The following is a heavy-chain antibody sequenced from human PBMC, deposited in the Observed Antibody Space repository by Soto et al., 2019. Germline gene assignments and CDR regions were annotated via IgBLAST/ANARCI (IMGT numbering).Heavy chain of an antibody. J-gene: IGHJ4*02. Sequence: GGSLRLSCAASGFTFSSYGMHWVRQAPGKGLEWVAVISYDGSNKYYADSVKGRFTISRDNSKNTLYLQMNSLRAEDTAVYYCAKTMGLVGATMDYWGQGTLVTVSS. CDR3: AKTMGLVGATMDY. V-gene: IGHV3-30*18. CDR2: ISYDGSNK. CDR1: GFTFSSYG. D-gene: IGHD1-26*01.